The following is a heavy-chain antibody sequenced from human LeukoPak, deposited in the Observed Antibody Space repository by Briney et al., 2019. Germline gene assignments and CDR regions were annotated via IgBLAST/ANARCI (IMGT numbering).Heavy chain of an antibody. J-gene: IGHJ4*02. CDR3: AKVTSGY. CDR1: GITFSTNS. Sequence: GGSLRLSCAATGITFSTNSMSWVRQAQGWGLEWVSAIGDGDGTTFYADSVKGRFSISRDNSKNTLYLQMSSLRDEDTAVYYCAKVTSGYWGQGTLVTVSS. D-gene: IGHD3-10*01. V-gene: IGHV3-23*01. CDR2: IGDGDGTT.